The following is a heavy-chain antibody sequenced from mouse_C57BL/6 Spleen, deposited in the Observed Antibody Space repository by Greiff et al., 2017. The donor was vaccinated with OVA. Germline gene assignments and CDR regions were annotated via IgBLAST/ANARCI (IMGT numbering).Heavy chain of an antibody. CDR2: IWGGGGK. CDR1: GFSLTSYG. Sequence: QVQLKESGPGLAAPSPSLSITCTVSGFSLTSYGVGWVRQPPGKGLEWLGVIWGGGGKNYNSALMSSLSIGKNNSKRQVILKMSSLQADDTVMYYGAKHYVRYYGMAYWGQGTLVTVSA. V-gene: IGHV2-9*01. D-gene: IGHD1-1*01. CDR3: AKHYVRYYGMAY. J-gene: IGHJ3*01.